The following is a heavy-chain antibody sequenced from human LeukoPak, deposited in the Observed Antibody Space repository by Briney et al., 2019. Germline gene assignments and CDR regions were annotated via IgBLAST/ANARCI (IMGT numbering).Heavy chain of an antibody. CDR1: GGSISSYY. V-gene: IGHV4-59*01. CDR2: IYFSGST. J-gene: IGHJ6*02. D-gene: IGHD4-17*01. CDR3: ARGPDYGDYARPDYYYYGMDV. Sequence: PSETLSLTCTVSGGSISSYYWSWIRQPPGKGLEWIGYIYFSGSTNYNPSLKSRVTISVDTSKNQFSLKLNSVTAADTAVYYCARGPDYGDYARPDYYYYGMDVWGQGTTVTASS.